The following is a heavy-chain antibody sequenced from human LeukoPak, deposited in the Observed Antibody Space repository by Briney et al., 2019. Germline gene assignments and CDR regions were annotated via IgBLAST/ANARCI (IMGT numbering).Heavy chain of an antibody. J-gene: IGHJ3*02. CDR3: AKGLTEWLADALDI. V-gene: IGHV3-9*01. CDR2: ISWNSGSI. CDR1: GFTFDDYA. D-gene: IGHD6-19*01. Sequence: PGGSLRLSCAASGFTFDDYAMHWVRQAPGKGLEWVSGISWNSGSIGYADSVKGRFTISRDNAKNSLYLQMNSLRAEDTALYYCAKGLTEWLADALDIWGQGTMVTVSS.